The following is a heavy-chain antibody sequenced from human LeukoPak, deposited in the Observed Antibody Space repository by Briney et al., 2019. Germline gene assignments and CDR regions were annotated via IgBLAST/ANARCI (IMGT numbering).Heavy chain of an antibody. Sequence: PSETRSLTWNVSGASVKTYYWSGMRQAAGKGLEWIGRVYTSGSTSHNPSLKSRVTISVDKSKNQFSLRLTSVTAADTAVYCCAREGISAAEGCFDIWGQGTEVTVSS. V-gene: IGHV4-4*07. CDR3: AREGISAAEGCFDI. CDR2: VYTSGST. CDR1: GASVKTYY. J-gene: IGHJ3*02. D-gene: IGHD6-25*01.